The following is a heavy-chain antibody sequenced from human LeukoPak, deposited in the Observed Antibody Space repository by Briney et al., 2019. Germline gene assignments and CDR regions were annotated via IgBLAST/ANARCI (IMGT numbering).Heavy chain of an antibody. CDR3: ARGDSSYYYMDV. D-gene: IGHD3-22*01. J-gene: IGHJ6*03. Sequence: GGSLRLSCAASGFTFSSYDMHWVRQATGKGLEWVLAIGAAGDTYYPGSVKGRFTISRENAKNSLYLQMNSLRDGDTAVYYCARGDSSYYYMDVWGKGTTVTVSS. CDR1: GFTFSSYD. V-gene: IGHV3-13*01. CDR2: IGAAGDT.